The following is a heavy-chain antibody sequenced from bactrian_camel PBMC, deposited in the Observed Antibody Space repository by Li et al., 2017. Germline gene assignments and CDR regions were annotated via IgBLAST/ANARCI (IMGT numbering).Heavy chain of an antibody. Sequence: VQLVESGGGSVRTGGSLRLSCAASGFTFSSYAMSWVRQAPGKGLEWVSAINSGGYSTYYADSVKGRFTISRDNAKNTLYLQLNSLKTEDTAMYYCATGLSYLNYWGQGTQVTVS. CDR2: INSGGYST. J-gene: IGHJ4*01. V-gene: IGHV3S31*01. CDR3: ATGLSYLNY. D-gene: IGHD2*01. CDR1: GFTFSSYA.